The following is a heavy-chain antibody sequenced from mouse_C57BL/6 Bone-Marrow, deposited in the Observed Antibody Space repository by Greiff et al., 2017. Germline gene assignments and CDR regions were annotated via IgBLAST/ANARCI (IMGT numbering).Heavy chain of an antibody. CDR1: GYAFSSSW. CDR3: ARWGFITTVVATPYAMDY. CDR2: IYPGDGDT. Sequence: VKLQESGPELVKPGASVKISCKASGYAFSSSWMNWVKQRPGKGLEWIGRIYPGDGDTNYNGKFKGKATLTADKSSSTAYMQLSSLTSEDSAVYFCARWGFITTVVATPYAMDYWGQGTSVTVSS. V-gene: IGHV1-82*01. J-gene: IGHJ4*01. D-gene: IGHD1-1*01.